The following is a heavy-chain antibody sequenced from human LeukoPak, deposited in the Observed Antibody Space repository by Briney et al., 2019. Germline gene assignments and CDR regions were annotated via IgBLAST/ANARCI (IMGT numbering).Heavy chain of an antibody. J-gene: IGHJ6*02. CDR3: AATPGYYYYGMDV. CDR2: INPNSGGT. Sequence: ASVKVSCKASGYTFTGYYIHWVRQAPGQGFEWMGWINPNSGGTNYAQKFQGRVTMTRDTSISTAYMELSRLRSDDTAVYYCAATPGYYYYGMDVWGQGTTVTVSS. CDR1: GYTFTGYY. D-gene: IGHD2-15*01. V-gene: IGHV1-2*02.